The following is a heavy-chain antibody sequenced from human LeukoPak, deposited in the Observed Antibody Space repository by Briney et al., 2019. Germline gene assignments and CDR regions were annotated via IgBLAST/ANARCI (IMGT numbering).Heavy chain of an antibody. CDR2: IYTSGST. Sequence: SEILSLTCTVSGGSISSYYWSWIRQPAGKGLEWIGRIYTSGSTNYNPSLKSRVTMSVDTSKNQFSLKLSSVTAADTAVYYCARVGAAAGSNWFDPWGQGTLVTVSS. CDR3: ARVGAAAGSNWFDP. CDR1: GGSISSYY. J-gene: IGHJ5*02. D-gene: IGHD6-13*01. V-gene: IGHV4-4*07.